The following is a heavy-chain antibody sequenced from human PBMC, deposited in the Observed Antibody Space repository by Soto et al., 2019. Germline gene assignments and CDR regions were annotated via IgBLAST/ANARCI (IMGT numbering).Heavy chain of an antibody. CDR2: ISGSGGNK. V-gene: IGHV3-23*01. Sequence: EVQVLESGGGLVQPGGSLRLSCAASGFIFRTYAMNWVRQAPGKGLEWVSAISGSGGNKYYADSVKGRFTISRDNSKNTLYLQMNSLRAEDTAVYYCATSTIAMDGTSAREWGQGTLVTVTS. J-gene: IGHJ4*02. CDR3: ATSTIAMDGTSARE. D-gene: IGHD6-19*01. CDR1: GFIFRTYA.